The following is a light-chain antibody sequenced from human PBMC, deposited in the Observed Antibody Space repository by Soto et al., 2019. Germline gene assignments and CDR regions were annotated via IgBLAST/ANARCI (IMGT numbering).Light chain of an antibody. CDR1: QGINNY. Sequence: DIQMTQSPSSVSASIGDRVTITCRASQGINNYLAWYQQKPGKVPTLLIYTASTLKPGVPSRFSGSGSGTDFTLTISSLQPEDVATYYCQKYDAAPRTFGQGTKVDIK. CDR3: QKYDAAPRT. J-gene: IGKJ1*01. CDR2: TAS. V-gene: IGKV1-27*01.